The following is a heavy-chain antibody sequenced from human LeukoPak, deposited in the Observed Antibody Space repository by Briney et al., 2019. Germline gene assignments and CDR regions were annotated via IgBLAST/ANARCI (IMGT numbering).Heavy chain of an antibody. CDR2: IGSSSSRI. V-gene: IGHV3-48*01. CDR3: ARGPSSQFRTDY. J-gene: IGHJ4*02. Sequence: PGGSLRLSCVAPGFAFSTYSMNWVRQAPGKGLEWVSYIGSSSSRIYYADSVKGRFTISRGNAKNSLYLQMNGLRAEDTAVYYCARGPSSQFRTDYWGQGTLVTVSS. D-gene: IGHD2-2*01. CDR1: GFAFSTYS.